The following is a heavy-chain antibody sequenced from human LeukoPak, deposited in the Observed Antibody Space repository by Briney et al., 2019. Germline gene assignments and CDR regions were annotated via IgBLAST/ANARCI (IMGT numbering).Heavy chain of an antibody. CDR2: INHSGST. CDR3: ARVQVGYYDSSGYPRRNGAFDI. CDR1: GGSFSGYY. V-gene: IGHV4-34*01. D-gene: IGHD3-22*01. Sequence: PSETLSLTCTVSGGSFSGYYWSWIRQPPGKGLEWIGEINHSGSTNYNPSLKSRVTISVDTSKNQFSLKLSSVTAADTAVYYCARVQVGYYDSSGYPRRNGAFDIWGQGTMVTVSS. J-gene: IGHJ3*02.